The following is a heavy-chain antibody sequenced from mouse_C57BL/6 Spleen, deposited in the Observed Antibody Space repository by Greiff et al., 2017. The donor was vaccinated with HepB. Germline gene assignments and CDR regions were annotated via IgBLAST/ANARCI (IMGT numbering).Heavy chain of an antibody. V-gene: IGHV14-4*01. J-gene: IGHJ2*01. CDR3: TTRTFDY. Sequence: EVMLVESGAELVRPGASVKLSCTASGFNIKDDYMHWVKQRPEQGLEWIGWIDPENGDTEYASKFQGKATITADTSANTAYLQLSSLTSEDTAVYYCTTRTFDYWGQGTTLTVSS. CDR2: IDPENGDT. CDR1: GFNIKDDY.